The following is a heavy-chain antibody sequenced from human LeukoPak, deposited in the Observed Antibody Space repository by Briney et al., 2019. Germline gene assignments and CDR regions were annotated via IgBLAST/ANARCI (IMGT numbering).Heavy chain of an antibody. CDR3: TRGRDTTGYFVY. V-gene: IGHV7-4-1*02. D-gene: IGHD3-22*01. CDR2: IDTNTGNP. J-gene: IGHJ4*02. CDR1: GYTFTNYT. Sequence: ASVKVSCKASGYTFTNYTINWVGLAPGQGLEGMGWIDTNTGNPTYAQGFTGRFVFSLDTSVTTTFLQISSLKAEDTAVYFCTRGRDTTGYFVYWGQGTLVTVSS.